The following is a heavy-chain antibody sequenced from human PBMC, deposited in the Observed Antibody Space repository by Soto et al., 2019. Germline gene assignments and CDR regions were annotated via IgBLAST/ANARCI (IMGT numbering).Heavy chain of an antibody. J-gene: IGHJ4*02. CDR3: TTDPVTMIVVVPSSG. CDR1: GFTFSNAW. CDR2: IKNKTDGGTT. V-gene: IGHV3-15*07. Sequence: PGGSLRLSCAASGFTFSNAWMNWVRQAPGKGLEWVGRIKNKTDGGTTDYAAPVKGRFTISRDDSKNTLYLQMNSLKTEDTAVYYCTTDPVTMIVVVPSSGWGQGTLVTVPQ. D-gene: IGHD3-22*01.